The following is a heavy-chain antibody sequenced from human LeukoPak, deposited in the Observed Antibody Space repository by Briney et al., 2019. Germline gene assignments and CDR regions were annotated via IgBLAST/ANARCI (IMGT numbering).Heavy chain of an antibody. V-gene: IGHV3-7*01. CDR3: ARYDSGSYNY. CDR2: IKQDGSEK. D-gene: IGHD3-10*01. CDR1: GFTFSSYW. Sequence: PGDSLRLSCASSGFTFSSYWMGWVRQAPGKGLEWVANIKQDGSEKYYVDSVKGRFTISRDNAKNSLYLQMNSLRAEDTAVYYCARYDSGSYNYWGQGTLVTVSS. J-gene: IGHJ4*02.